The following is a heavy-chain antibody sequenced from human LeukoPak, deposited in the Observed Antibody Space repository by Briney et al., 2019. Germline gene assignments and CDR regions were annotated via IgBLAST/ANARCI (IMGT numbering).Heavy chain of an antibody. CDR3: ARDGPTDVGGPRAFDI. V-gene: IGHV3-7*01. J-gene: IGHJ3*02. Sequence: PGGSLRLSCAASGFTFSSYSMNWVRQAPGKRLEWVANIKQDGSEKYCLDSVNGRFSISRDNAKNSLSLQMNRLRAEDTAVYYCARDGPTDVGGPRAFDIWGQGTMVVVSS. D-gene: IGHD3-16*01. CDR1: GFTFSSYS. CDR2: IKQDGSEK.